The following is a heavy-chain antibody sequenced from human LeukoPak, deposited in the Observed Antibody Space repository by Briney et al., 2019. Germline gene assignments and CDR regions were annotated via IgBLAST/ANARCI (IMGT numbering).Heavy chain of an antibody. CDR2: INPGDSDT. CDR1: GYSFTNYW. J-gene: IGHJ4*02. Sequence: GESLKISCKASGYSFTNYWVAWVRQMPGKGLEWMGIINPGDSDTRYSPSFQGQVTISADKSINTAYLQWSSLKASDTAMYYCARRGSSFYYFEYWGQGTLVTVSS. D-gene: IGHD6-13*01. V-gene: IGHV5-51*01. CDR3: ARRGSSFYYFEY.